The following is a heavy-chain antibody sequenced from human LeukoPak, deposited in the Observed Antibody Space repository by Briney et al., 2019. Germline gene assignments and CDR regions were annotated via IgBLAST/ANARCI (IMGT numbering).Heavy chain of an antibody. CDR3: AKGGTYYYGSGSPNPLYY. CDR1: GFTFSSYW. J-gene: IGHJ4*02. D-gene: IGHD3-10*01. CDR2: IWYDGSNK. Sequence: GGSLRLSCAASGFTFSSYWMSWVRQAPGKGLEWVAVIWYDGSNKHYADSVKGRFTISRDNSKNTLYLQMNSLRAEDTAVYYCAKGGTYYYGSGSPNPLYYWGQGTLVTVSS. V-gene: IGHV3-33*06.